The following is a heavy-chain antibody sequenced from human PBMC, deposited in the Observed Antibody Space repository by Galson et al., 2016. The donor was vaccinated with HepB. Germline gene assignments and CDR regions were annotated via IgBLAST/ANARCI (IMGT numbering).Heavy chain of an antibody. CDR1: GLTFSDYY. D-gene: IGHD3-10*01. CDR3: ASAYYHYYYYYAMDV. J-gene: IGHJ6*02. CDR2: ITSRSTYT. Sequence: SLRLSCAASGLTFSDYYMSWIRQAPGKGLEYVSYITSRSTYTNYAAFVKGRFTISRDDAKNSLYLQMNSLRADDTAIYYCASAYYHYYYYYAMDVWGQGTTVTVSS. V-gene: IGHV3-11*03.